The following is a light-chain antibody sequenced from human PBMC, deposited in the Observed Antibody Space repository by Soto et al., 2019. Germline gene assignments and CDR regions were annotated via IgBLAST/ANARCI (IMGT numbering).Light chain of an antibody. CDR1: QSVISY. V-gene: IGKV3-11*01. CDR3: QQRSN. Sequence: EIVLTQSPATLSLSPGEIATLSCSASQSVISYLAFYQQKPGQAPRLLIYDASNRATGIPARFSGSGSGTDFTLTISSLEPEDFAVYYCQQRSNFGQGTRLEIK. J-gene: IGKJ5*01. CDR2: DAS.